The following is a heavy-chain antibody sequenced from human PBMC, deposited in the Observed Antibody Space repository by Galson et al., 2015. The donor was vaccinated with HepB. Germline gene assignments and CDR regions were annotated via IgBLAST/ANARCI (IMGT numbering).Heavy chain of an antibody. CDR2: IIPIFGTA. D-gene: IGHD6-13*01. J-gene: IGHJ4*02. CDR3: ARVVGGAAGTDFDY. V-gene: IGHV1-69*13. CDR1: GGTFSSYA. Sequence: SVKVSCKASGGTFSSYAISWVRQAPGQGLEWMGGIIPIFGTANYTQKFQGRVTITADESTSTSYMELSSLRSEDTAVYYCARVVGGAAGTDFDYWGQGTLVTVSS.